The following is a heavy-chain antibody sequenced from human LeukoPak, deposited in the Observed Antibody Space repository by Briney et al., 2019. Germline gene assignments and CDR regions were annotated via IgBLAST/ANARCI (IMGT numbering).Heavy chain of an antibody. CDR3: ARNYYDSTGYLPGLFDY. CDR1: GASVSSVFYY. Sequence: SETLSLTCTVSGASVSSVFYYWSWVRQPPGRGLEWIRDIYYSGSTNYNPSLKSRVTILVDTSKNQFSLRLSSVTAADTAVYYCARNYYDSTGYLPGLFDYWGQGTLVTVSS. J-gene: IGHJ4*02. D-gene: IGHD3-22*01. V-gene: IGHV4-61*01. CDR2: IYYSGST.